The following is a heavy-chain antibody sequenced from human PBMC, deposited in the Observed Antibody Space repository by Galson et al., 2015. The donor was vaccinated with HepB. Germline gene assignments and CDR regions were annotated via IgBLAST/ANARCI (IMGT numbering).Heavy chain of an antibody. Sequence: SVKVSCKASGGTFTSYAISWVWQAPGQGLEWMGGIIPIFGTANYAQKFQGRVTITADESTSTAYMELSSLKSEDTAVYYCASGYYYDRSDYYWTLDYWGQGTLVTVSS. V-gene: IGHV1-69*13. D-gene: IGHD3-22*01. CDR2: IIPIFGTA. CDR1: GGTFTSYA. J-gene: IGHJ4*02. CDR3: ASGYYYDRSDYYWTLDY.